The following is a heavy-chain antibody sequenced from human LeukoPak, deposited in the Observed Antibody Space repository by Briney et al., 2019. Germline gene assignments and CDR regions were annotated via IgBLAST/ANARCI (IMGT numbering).Heavy chain of an antibody. V-gene: IGHV4-30-4*08. J-gene: IGHJ3*02. CDR2: IYYSGST. CDR3: ASTGGSYLGDAFDI. CDR1: GGSISSGDYY. D-gene: IGHD1-26*01. Sequence: PSQTLSLTCTVSGGSISSGDYYWSWIRQPPGKGLEWIGCIYYSGSTYYNPSLKSRVTISVDTSKNQFSLKLSSVTAADTAVYYCASTGGSYLGDAFDIWGQGTMVTVSS.